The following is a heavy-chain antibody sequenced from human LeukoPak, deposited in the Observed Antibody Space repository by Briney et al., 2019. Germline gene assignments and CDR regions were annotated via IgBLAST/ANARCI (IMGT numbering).Heavy chain of an antibody. CDR3: ARRVVVPAAIPT. D-gene: IGHD2-2*01. V-gene: IGHV4-39*01. Sequence: SETLSLTCTVSGGSISSSSYYWGWIRQPPGKGLEWIGSIYYSGSTYYNPSLKSRVTISVDTSKNQFSLKLSSATAADTAVYYCARRVVVPAAIPTWGQGTLVTVSS. J-gene: IGHJ5*02. CDR1: GGSISSSSYY. CDR2: IYYSGST.